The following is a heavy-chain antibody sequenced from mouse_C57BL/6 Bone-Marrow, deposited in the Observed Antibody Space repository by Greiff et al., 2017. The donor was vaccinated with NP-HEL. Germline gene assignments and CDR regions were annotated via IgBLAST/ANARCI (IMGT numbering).Heavy chain of an antibody. J-gene: IGHJ2*01. CDR1: GFTFSSYG. D-gene: IGHD1-1*01. CDR2: ISSCGSYT. CDR3: ARPLYSYYFDY. V-gene: IGHV5-6*01. Sequence: EVQLVESGGDLVKPGGSLKLSCAASGFTFSSYGMSWVRQTPDKRLEWVATISSCGSYTYYPDSVKGRFTISRDNAKNTLYLQMSSLKSEDTAMYYVARPLYSYYFDYWGQGKTITVSS.